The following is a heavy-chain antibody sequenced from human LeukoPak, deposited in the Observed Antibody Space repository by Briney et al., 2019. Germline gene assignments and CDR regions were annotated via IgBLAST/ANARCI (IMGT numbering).Heavy chain of an antibody. Sequence: SETLSLTCTVSGGSISSYYWSWIRQPPGKGLEWIGYIYYSGSTNYNPSLKSRVTIPVDTSKNQFSLKLNSVTAADTAVYYCARLGRGAAAGIDFWGQGTLVTVSS. CDR1: GGSISSYY. CDR2: IYYSGST. D-gene: IGHD6-13*01. CDR3: ARLGRGAAAGIDF. V-gene: IGHV4-59*01. J-gene: IGHJ4*02.